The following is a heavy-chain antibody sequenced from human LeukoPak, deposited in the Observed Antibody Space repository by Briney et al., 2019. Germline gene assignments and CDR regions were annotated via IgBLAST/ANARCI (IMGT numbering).Heavy chain of an antibody. J-gene: IGHJ5*01. V-gene: IGHV3-30*03. Sequence: GGSLRLSCAASGFTFSNYGMHWVRQAPGKGLEWVALMSYEGSNIKYADSVKGRFTISRDNSKNTLYLQMNSLRTEDTAVYYCARVFDSWGLGTLVTVSS. CDR2: MSYEGSNI. CDR1: GFTFSNYG. CDR3: ARVFDS.